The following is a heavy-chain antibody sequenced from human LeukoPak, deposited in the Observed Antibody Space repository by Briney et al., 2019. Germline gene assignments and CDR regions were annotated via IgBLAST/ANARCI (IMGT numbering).Heavy chain of an antibody. CDR2: IIPIFGTA. D-gene: IGHD1-26*01. J-gene: IGHJ6*04. V-gene: IGHV1-69*01. CDR3: ARSTFPEEHYYYGMDV. CDR1: GGTFSRYA. Sequence: SVKVSCKASGGTFSRYAISWVRQAPGQGLEWVGGIIPIFGTANYAQKFQGRVTITADESTSTAYMELSSLRSEDTAVYYCARSTFPEEHYYYGMDVWGKGTTVTVSS.